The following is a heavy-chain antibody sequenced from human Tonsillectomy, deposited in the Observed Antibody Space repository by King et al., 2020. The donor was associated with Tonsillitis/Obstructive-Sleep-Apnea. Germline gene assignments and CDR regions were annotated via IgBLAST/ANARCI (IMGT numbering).Heavy chain of an antibody. Sequence: QLVQSGAEVKKPESSVKVSCKASGGTFSSYAISWVRQAPGQGLEWMGGIIPIFGTANYAQKFQGRVTITADESTSTAYMELSSLRSEDTAVYYCARVGYSYGLLLGWFDPWGQGTLVTVSS. CDR2: IIPIFGTA. V-gene: IGHV1-69*01. J-gene: IGHJ5*02. CDR1: GGTFSSYA. D-gene: IGHD5-18*01. CDR3: ARVGYSYGLLLGWFDP.